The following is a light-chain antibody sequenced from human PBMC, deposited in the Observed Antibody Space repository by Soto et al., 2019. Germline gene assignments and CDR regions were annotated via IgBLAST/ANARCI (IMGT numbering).Light chain of an antibody. CDR2: GAS. CDR1: QTITTY. CDR3: QQSHTTPPS. V-gene: IGKV1-39*01. Sequence: IQMTQSPSSLAAYVGDRVTITCRASQTITTYLNWYQQKSGKAPKLLISGASSLHSGVPSRFSGSGSGTQFTLTINGLQPEDVATYYCQQSHTTPPSFGQGTRVE. J-gene: IGKJ1*01.